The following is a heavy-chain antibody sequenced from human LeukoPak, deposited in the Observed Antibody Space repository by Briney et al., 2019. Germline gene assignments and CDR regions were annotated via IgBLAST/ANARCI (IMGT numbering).Heavy chain of an antibody. CDR2: IYSGGTT. CDR1: GFTVSSNY. V-gene: IGHV3-66*02. J-gene: IGHJ4*02. CDR3: ARGSWNCSVGSCYDY. D-gene: IGHD2-15*01. Sequence: GGSLRLSCAASGFTVSSNYMSWVRQAPGKGLEWVSVIYSGGTTYYADSVKGRFTISRDNSKNTVYLQMNSLRAEDTAVYYCARGSWNCSVGSCYDYWGQGTLVTVSS.